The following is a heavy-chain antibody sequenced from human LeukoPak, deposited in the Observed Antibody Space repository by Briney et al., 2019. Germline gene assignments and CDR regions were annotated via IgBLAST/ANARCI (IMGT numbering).Heavy chain of an antibody. CDR2: IHQHGSKE. CDR1: GFNFRAYW. CDR3: ARDRPYDSSGYYYPRGRYFQH. Sequence: GGSLRLSCTTSGFNFRAYWMGWVRQAPGKGLEWVANIHQHGSKENYVDSVKGRFTISRDNAKNSLYLQMNSLRAEDTAVYYCARDRPYDSSGYYYPRGRYFQHWGQGTLVTVSS. J-gene: IGHJ1*01. V-gene: IGHV3-7*01. D-gene: IGHD3-22*01.